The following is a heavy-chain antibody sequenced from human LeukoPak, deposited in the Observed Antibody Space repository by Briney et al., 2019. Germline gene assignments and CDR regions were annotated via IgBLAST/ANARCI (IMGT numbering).Heavy chain of an antibody. D-gene: IGHD3-22*01. V-gene: IGHV1-18*01. Sequence: ASVKVSCKASGYTFSNYGITWVRQAPGEGPEWMGWISAYNGNTNYAQNLQGRVTMATDTSTSTAYMELRSLRSDDTAVYYCARRLDYYDTSGYHTLDYWGQGTLVTVSS. J-gene: IGHJ4*02. CDR1: GYTFSNYG. CDR3: ARRLDYYDTSGYHTLDY. CDR2: ISAYNGNT.